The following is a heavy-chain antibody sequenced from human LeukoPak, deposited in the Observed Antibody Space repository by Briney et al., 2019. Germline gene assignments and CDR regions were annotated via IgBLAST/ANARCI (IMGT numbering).Heavy chain of an antibody. CDR2: IKQDGSEK. J-gene: IGHJ4*02. CDR1: GFTFSSYW. D-gene: IGHD3-16*02. V-gene: IGHV3-7*01. CDR3: ASLRLGELSPSIYPDEYYFDY. Sequence: GGSLRLSCAASGFTFSSYWMSWVRQAPGKGLEWVANIKQDGSEKYYVDSVKGRFTISRDNAKNSLYLQMNSLRAEDTAVYYCASLRLGELSPSIYPDEYYFDYWGQGTLVTVSS.